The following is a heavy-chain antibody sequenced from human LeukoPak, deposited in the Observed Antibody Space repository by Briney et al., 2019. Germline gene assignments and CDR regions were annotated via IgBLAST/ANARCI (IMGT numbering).Heavy chain of an antibody. V-gene: IGHV3-30*04. Sequence: PGGSLRLSCPASGFTFSSYAMHWVRQAPGKGLEWVAVISYDGSNKYYADSVKGRFTISRDNSKNTLYLQMNSLRAEDTAVYYCARDKGGYSYGIFDYWGQGTLVTVSS. CDR1: GFTFSSYA. CDR3: ARDKGGYSYGIFDY. J-gene: IGHJ4*02. D-gene: IGHD5-18*01. CDR2: ISYDGSNK.